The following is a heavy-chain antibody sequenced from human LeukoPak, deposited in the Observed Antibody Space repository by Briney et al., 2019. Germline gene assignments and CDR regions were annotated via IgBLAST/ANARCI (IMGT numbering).Heavy chain of an antibody. CDR3: TRDLHIVVVTAMGRNYYYGMDV. CDR2: IYYSGST. Sequence: PSETLSLTCSVSGDSVSSGTSYWSWIRQPPGKGLEWIGYIYYSGSTNYNPSLKSRVTISVDTSKNQFSLRLSSVTAADTAVYYCTRDLHIVVVTAMGRNYYYGMDVWGQGTTVTVSS. V-gene: IGHV4-61*01. J-gene: IGHJ6*01. CDR1: GDSVSSGTSY. D-gene: IGHD2-21*02.